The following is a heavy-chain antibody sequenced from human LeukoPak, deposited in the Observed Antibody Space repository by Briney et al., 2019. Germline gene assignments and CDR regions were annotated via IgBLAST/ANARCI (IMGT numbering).Heavy chain of an antibody. D-gene: IGHD3-16*01. CDR3: AKPRAGLGASDI. J-gene: IGHJ3*02. CDR2: IGGSGGNT. Sequence: PGGSLRLSCAASGFTFSSYAMNWVRQAPGKGLEWVSAIGGSGGNTNYADSVKGRFTISRDNSKNTLYLQMNSPRAEDTAVYYCAKPRAGLGASDIWGQGTMVTVSS. CDR1: GFTFSSYA. V-gene: IGHV3-23*01.